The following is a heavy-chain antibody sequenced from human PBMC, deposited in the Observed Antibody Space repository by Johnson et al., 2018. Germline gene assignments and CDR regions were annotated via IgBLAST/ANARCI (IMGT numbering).Heavy chain of an antibody. V-gene: IGHV3-30*03. D-gene: IGHD3-16*01. Sequence: VQLVEAGGGVVQPGRSLRLSCAASGFTFSSYGMHWVRQAPGKGLEWVAVISYDGSNKYYADSVKGRFTVSRDNSKNTVYLQMNSLRAEDTAVYYCARDSDERGFYYYMDVWGKGTTVTVSS. CDR1: GFTFSSYG. CDR2: ISYDGSNK. CDR3: ARDSDERGFYYYMDV. J-gene: IGHJ6*03.